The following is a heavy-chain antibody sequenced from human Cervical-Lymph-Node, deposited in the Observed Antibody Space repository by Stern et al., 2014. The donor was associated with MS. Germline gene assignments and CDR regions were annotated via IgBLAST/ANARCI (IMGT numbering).Heavy chain of an antibody. V-gene: IGHV1-46*01. D-gene: IGHD3/OR15-3a*01. CDR2: INPSGDST. CDR3: ASGTGSKRPTGNY. Sequence: VQLVQSGAEVKKPGASAKVSCKASGYTFTSHYMHWVRQAPGQGLEWVGIINPSGDSTSYAQKFQGRVTMTRDTSTSTVYMELSNLRSEDTAVYYCASGTGSKRPTGNYWGQGTLVTVSS. J-gene: IGHJ4*02. CDR1: GYTFTSHY.